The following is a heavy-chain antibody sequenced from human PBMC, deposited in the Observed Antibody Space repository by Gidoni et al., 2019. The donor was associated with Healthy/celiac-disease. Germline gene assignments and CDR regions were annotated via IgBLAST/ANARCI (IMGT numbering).Heavy chain of an antibody. J-gene: IGHJ4*02. CDR1: GFTFGDHG. V-gene: IGHV3-49*04. Sequence: EVQLVESGGGLVQPGRSLRLSCTASGFTFGDHGMSWVRQAPGKGLEWVGFIRSKAYGGTAEYAASVKGRFTISRDDSKSIAYLQMNSLKTDDTAVYFCTRSSGWTYFDYWGQGTLVTVSS. CDR3: TRSSGWTYFDY. D-gene: IGHD6-19*01. CDR2: IRSKAYGGTA.